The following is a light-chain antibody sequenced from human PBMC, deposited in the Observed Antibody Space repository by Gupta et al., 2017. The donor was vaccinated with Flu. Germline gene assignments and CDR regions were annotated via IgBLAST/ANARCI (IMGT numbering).Light chain of an antibody. Sequence: DIQMTQSPSSVSASIGDRVTITCRASQGVRGWLAWYQQKPGKAPKLLIYATSSLESGVPTRFTGSGSGTEYTLTISSLQPEDFATYYCQHAANYPLTFGGGTVVEI. CDR2: ATS. J-gene: IGKJ4*01. CDR1: QGVRGW. V-gene: IGKV1-12*01. CDR3: QHAANYPLT.